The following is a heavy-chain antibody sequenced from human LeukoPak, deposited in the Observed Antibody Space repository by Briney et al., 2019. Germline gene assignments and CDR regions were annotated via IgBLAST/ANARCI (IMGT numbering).Heavy chain of an antibody. D-gene: IGHD3-10*01. CDR1: GYTFTGYY. J-gene: IGHJ5*02. Sequence: GASVNVSCKASGYTFTGYYMHWVRQAPGQGLEWMGWINPNSGGTNYAQKFQGRVTMTRDTSISTAYMELSRLRSDDTAVYYCARAHYYGSGSYYPWGQGTLVTVSS. CDR2: INPNSGGT. V-gene: IGHV1-2*02. CDR3: ARAHYYGSGSYYP.